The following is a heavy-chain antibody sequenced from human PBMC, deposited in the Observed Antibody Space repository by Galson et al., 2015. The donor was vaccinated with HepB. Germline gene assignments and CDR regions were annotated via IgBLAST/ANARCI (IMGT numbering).Heavy chain of an antibody. CDR3: ARGTGHYYYGMDV. J-gene: IGHJ6*02. V-gene: IGHV1-2*02. Sequence: SVKVSCKASGYTFTGFYMHWVRQAPGQGLQWMAWINPKSGGTKYAHKFQGSVTITRDTSINTTYMELSRLSSDDTAAYYCARGTGHYYYGMDVWGQGPTVTVSS. CDR2: INPKSGGT. CDR1: GYTFTGFY.